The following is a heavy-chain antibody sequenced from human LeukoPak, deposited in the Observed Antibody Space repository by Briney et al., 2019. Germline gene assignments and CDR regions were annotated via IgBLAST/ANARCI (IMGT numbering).Heavy chain of an antibody. V-gene: IGHV1-69*02. Sequence: SVKVSCKASGGTFSSYIISWVRQAPGHGLEWMGRIIPILGIANYAQKCQGRVTITADKSTSTAYMELSSLRSEDTAVYYCARGVSSYYDSSGYRPLDYWGQGTLVTVSS. D-gene: IGHD3-22*01. CDR3: ARGVSSYYDSSGYRPLDY. J-gene: IGHJ4*02. CDR2: IIPILGIA. CDR1: GGTFSSYI.